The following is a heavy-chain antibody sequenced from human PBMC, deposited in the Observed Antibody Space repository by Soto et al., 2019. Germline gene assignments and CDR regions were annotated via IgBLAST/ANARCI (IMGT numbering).Heavy chain of an antibody. CDR1: GGSISSSSYY. J-gene: IGHJ4*02. CDR2: IYYSGST. D-gene: IGHD3-9*01. CDR3: ASAYYDILTGYYCLDY. Sequence: SETLSLICTVSGGSISSSSYYWGWIRQPPGKGLEWIGSIYYSGSTYYNPSLKSRVTIPVDTSKNQFSLKLSSVTAADTAVYYCASAYYDILTGYYCLDYWGQGTLVTVSS. V-gene: IGHV4-39*01.